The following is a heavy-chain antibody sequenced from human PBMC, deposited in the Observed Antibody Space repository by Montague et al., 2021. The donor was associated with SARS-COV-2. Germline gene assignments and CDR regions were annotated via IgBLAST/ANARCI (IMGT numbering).Heavy chain of an antibody. CDR1: GGSISSSSYY. CDR2: IYYSGNT. D-gene: IGHD3-10*01. CDR3: ARGARQGYGFRLGSFDS. J-gene: IGHJ4*02. V-gene: IGHV4-39*01. Sequence: SETLSLTCTVSGGSISSSSYYWGWIRRPPGKGLEWIGYIYYSGNTYYNPSLKSRVTISVDTSKNQLSLKLSSVTAADTAVYYCARGARQGYGFRLGSFDSWGQGTLVTVSS.